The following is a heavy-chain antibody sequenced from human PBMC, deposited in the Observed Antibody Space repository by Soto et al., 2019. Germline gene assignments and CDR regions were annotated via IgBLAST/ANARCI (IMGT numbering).Heavy chain of an antibody. CDR3: ARGMGLGLGEQTALGY. CDR2: INDSGST. Sequence: QVQLQQWGAGLLKPSETLSLTCAVYGGSLSGYYWRWVRQSPGKGLEWIGEINDSGSTNFNPSLESRVTISRDTSKNQFSLQLTSLTAADTAVYYCARGMGLGLGEQTALGYWGQGTLVTVSS. D-gene: IGHD3-16*01. CDR1: GGSLSGYY. V-gene: IGHV4-34*01. J-gene: IGHJ4*02.